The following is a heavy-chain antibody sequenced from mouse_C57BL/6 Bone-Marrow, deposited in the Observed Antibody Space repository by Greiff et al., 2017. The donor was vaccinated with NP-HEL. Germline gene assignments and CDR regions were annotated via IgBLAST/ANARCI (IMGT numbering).Heavy chain of an antibody. Sequence: LQESGAELVRPGTSVKMSCKASGYTFTNYWIGWAKQRPGHGLEWIGDIYPGGGYTNYNEKFKGKATLTADKSSSTAYMQFSSLTSEDSAIYYCARSGAQATYYAMDYWGQGTSVTVSS. CDR2: IYPGGGYT. CDR1: GYTFTNYW. D-gene: IGHD3-2*02. V-gene: IGHV1-63*01. J-gene: IGHJ4*01. CDR3: ARSGAQATYYAMDY.